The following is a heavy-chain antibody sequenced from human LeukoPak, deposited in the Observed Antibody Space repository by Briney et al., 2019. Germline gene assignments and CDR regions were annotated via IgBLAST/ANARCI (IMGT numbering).Heavy chain of an antibody. Sequence: GGSLRLSCAASGFTFSSYAMSWVRQAPGKGLEGVSYISSSGSTIYYADSVKGRFTISRDNAKNSPYLQMNSLRAEDTAVYYCAELGITMIGGVWGRGTTVTISS. J-gene: IGHJ6*04. CDR2: ISSSGSTI. D-gene: IGHD3-10*02. CDR3: AELGITMIGGV. V-gene: IGHV3-48*03. CDR1: GFTFSSYA.